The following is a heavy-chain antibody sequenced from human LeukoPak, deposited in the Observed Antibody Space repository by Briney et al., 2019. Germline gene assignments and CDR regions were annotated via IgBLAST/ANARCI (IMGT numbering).Heavy chain of an antibody. CDR2: INPSGDNT. V-gene: IGHV1-46*01. J-gene: IGHJ5*02. CDR3: ARDNSVGDSAWWFDP. Sequence: ASVKVSCKASGYTFTNNFMHWVRQAPGQGLEWMGIINPSGDNTWYAQKFQGRVTMTRDMATSTDYMEVSSLRSEDTAVYYCARDNSVGDSAWWFDPWGQGTLVTVSS. D-gene: IGHD5-12*01. CDR1: GYTFTNNF.